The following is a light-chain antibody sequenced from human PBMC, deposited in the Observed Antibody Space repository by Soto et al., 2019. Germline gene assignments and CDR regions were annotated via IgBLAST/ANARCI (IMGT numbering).Light chain of an antibody. Sequence: EIVMTQSPATLSVSPGGRATLSCRASQSISGTLAWYQQKPGQAPRLLIHGASSRASGIPDRFRGSGSGTDFTLTISRLEPEDFVVYHCQQYGSSPWTFGQGTKVDIK. CDR3: QQYGSSPWT. J-gene: IGKJ1*01. CDR2: GAS. CDR1: QSISGT. V-gene: IGKV3-20*01.